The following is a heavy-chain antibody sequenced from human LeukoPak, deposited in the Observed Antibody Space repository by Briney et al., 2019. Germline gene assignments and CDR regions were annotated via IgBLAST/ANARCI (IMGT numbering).Heavy chain of an antibody. Sequence: GGSLRLSCAASGFTVSNNYMSWVRQAPGKGLEWVSVMYSGGSTYCADSVKGRFTISRDNSKNTLYLQMNSLRAEDTAVYYCARELGTYDSSGYYPFGYWGQGTLVTVSS. CDR3: ARELGTYDSSGYYPFGY. D-gene: IGHD3-22*01. CDR2: MYSGGST. CDR1: GFTVSNNY. J-gene: IGHJ4*02. V-gene: IGHV3-53*01.